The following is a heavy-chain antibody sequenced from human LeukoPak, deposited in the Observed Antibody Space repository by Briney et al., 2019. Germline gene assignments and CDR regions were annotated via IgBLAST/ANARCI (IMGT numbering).Heavy chain of an antibody. D-gene: IGHD3-22*01. CDR1: GSTFSRYA. J-gene: IGHJ5*01. CDR3: FTGSAYYYDS. V-gene: IGHV3-30*01. Sequence: GGSLRLSCAASGSTFSRYAMHWVRQAPGKGLEWVAVTSPDGNEKYYADSVKGRFTISRDNSKNTVFLQMNSLSTEDTAVYSCFTGSAYYYDSWGQGTLVTVSS. CDR2: TSPDGNEK.